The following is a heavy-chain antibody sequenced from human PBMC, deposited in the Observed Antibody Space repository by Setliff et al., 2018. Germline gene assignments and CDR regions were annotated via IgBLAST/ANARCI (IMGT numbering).Heavy chain of an antibody. D-gene: IGHD3-3*01. Sequence: PSETLSLTCTVYGGSFTNYYWGWIRLSPGKGLEWIGEINHSGSTNYNPSLKSRLTISVDASTNQFSLKLYSVTAADTAVYYCRYWSGYYNNDYWGQGTLVTVSS. V-gene: IGHV4-34*01. CDR2: INHSGST. CDR3: RYWSGYYNNDY. J-gene: IGHJ4*02. CDR1: GGSFTNYY.